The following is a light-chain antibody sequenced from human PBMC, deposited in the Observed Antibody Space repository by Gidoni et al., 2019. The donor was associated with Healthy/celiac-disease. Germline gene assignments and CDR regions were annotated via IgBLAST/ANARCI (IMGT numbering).Light chain of an antibody. V-gene: IGKV1-33*01. CDR1: QDISNY. J-gene: IGKJ5*01. Sequence: DIQMTQSPSSRSASVGDRVTITCQASQDISNYLNWYQQKPGKAPKLLIYDASNLETGVPSRFSGSGSGTDFTFTISSLQPEDIATYYCQQYDNPSITFGQGTRLEIK. CDR2: DAS. CDR3: QQYDNPSIT.